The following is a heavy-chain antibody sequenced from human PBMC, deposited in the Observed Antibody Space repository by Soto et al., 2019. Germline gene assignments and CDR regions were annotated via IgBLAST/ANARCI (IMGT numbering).Heavy chain of an antibody. CDR2: ISSSGSTI. CDR1: GFTFSDYY. Sequence: PGGSLRLSCAASGFTFSDYYMSWIHQAPGKGLEWVSYISSSGSTIYYADSVKGRFTISRDNAKNSLYLQMNSLRAEDTAVYYCAASGCYSCAFDIWGQGTMVTVSS. V-gene: IGHV3-11*01. CDR3: AASGCYSCAFDI. J-gene: IGHJ3*02. D-gene: IGHD6-19*01.